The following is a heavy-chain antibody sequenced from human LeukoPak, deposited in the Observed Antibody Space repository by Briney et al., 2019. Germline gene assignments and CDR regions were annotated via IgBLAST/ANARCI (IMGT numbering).Heavy chain of an antibody. Sequence: PGRSLRLSCAASGFTFSSYAMHWVRQAPGKGLEWVAVISYDGSNKYYADSVKGRFTISRDNSKNTLYLQMNSLRAEGTAVYYCARGFTYYYDRTVRSCFDYWGQGTLVTVSS. V-gene: IGHV3-30-3*01. J-gene: IGHJ4*02. D-gene: IGHD3-22*01. CDR3: ARGFTYYYDRTVRSCFDY. CDR1: GFTFSSYA. CDR2: ISYDGSNK.